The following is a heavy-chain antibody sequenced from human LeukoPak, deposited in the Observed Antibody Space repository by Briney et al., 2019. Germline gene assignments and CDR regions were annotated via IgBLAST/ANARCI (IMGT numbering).Heavy chain of an antibody. CDR2: ISSSSSYI. CDR1: GFTFSSYS. D-gene: IGHD6-19*01. Sequence: GGSLRLSCAASGFTFSSYSMNWVRQAPGKGLEWVSSISSSSSYIYYADSVKGRFTISRDNAKNSLYLQMNSLRAEDTAVYYYAREGGSGWLNDAFDIWGQGTMVTVSS. CDR3: AREGGSGWLNDAFDI. J-gene: IGHJ3*02. V-gene: IGHV3-21*01.